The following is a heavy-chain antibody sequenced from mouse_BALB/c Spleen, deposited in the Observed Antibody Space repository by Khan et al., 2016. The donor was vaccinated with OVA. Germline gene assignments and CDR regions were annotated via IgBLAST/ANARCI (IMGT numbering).Heavy chain of an antibody. J-gene: IGHJ3*01. CDR3: ARGGYGGFAD. CDR1: GYAFTSYN. V-gene: IGHV1S135*01. CDR2: IVPYNGGT. Sequence: EVELVESGPELVKPGASVKVSCKASGYAFTSYNIYWVKQSHGKSLEWVGYIVPYNGGTSYNQKFKGKATLTVDKSSTTAYMHLNSLTSEDSAVYYCARGGYGGFADWGQGTLVTVSA. D-gene: IGHD2-14*01.